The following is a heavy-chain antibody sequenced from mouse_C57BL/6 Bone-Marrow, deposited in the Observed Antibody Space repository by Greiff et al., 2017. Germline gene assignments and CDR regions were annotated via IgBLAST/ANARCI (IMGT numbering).Heavy chain of an antibody. Sequence: VQLLQSGAELMKPGASVKLSCKATGYTFTSYWIEWVKQRPGHGLEWIGRIFPGSGSTNYNEKFKGRATFTADTSSSTAYMQLSSLTSEDSAIYYCERVYYGGYDAIDNWGQGTTVTVSS. V-gene: IGHV1-9*01. CDR3: ERVYYGGYDAIDN. D-gene: IGHD1-1*01. CDR2: IFPGSGST. J-gene: IGHJ4*01. CDR1: GYTFTSYW.